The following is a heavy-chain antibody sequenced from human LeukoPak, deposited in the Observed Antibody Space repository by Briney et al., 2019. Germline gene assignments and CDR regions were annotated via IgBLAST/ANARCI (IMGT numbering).Heavy chain of an antibody. CDR2: INHSGST. V-gene: IGHV4-34*01. D-gene: IGHD2-15*01. J-gene: IGHJ4*02. Sequence: SETLSLTCAVYGGSFSGYYWSWIRQPPGEGLEWIGEINHSGSTNYNPSLKSRVTISVDTSKNQFSLQLSSVTAADTAVYYCARIHRYCSGGACYVLDNWGQGTLVAVSS. CDR3: ARIHRYCSGGACYVLDN. CDR1: GGSFSGYY.